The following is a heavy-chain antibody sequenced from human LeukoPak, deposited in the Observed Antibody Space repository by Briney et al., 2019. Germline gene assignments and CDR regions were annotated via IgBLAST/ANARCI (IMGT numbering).Heavy chain of an antibody. J-gene: IGHJ3*02. CDR3: ARHQEVEMATNDAFDI. Sequence: SETLSLTCTVSGGFISSYYWSWIRQPPGKGLEWIGYIYYSGSTNYNPSLKSRVTISLDTSKNQFSLKLSSVTAADTAVYYCARHQEVEMATNDAFDIWGQGTMVTVSS. CDR2: IYYSGST. CDR1: GGFISSYY. V-gene: IGHV4-59*08. D-gene: IGHD5-12*01.